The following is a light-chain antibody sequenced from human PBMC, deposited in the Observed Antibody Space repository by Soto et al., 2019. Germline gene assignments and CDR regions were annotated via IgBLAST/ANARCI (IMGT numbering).Light chain of an antibody. CDR1: QGIAHN. Sequence: DVQMPQSPSSLPAPVGARVTIICRASQGIAHNLAWFQQKQGKIPKLLIYASSTSQSGVPSRFSGSGSGTDFTLTISSLQPEDVATYYCQKYNSAPLTCGGGTKVEIK. V-gene: IGKV1-27*01. CDR3: QKYNSAPLT. CDR2: ASS. J-gene: IGKJ4*01.